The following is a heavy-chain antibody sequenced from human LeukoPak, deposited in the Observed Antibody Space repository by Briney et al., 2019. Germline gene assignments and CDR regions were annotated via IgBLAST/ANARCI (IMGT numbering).Heavy chain of an antibody. V-gene: IGHV4-4*07. Sequence: PSETLSLTCTVSGGSISSYYWSWIRQPAGKGLEWIGRIYTSGSTNYNPSLKSRVTMSVDTSKNQFSLKLSSVTAADTAVYYCARDYYDCSGYYWWYFDYWGQGTLVTVSS. CDR2: IYTSGST. CDR1: GGSISSYY. CDR3: ARDYYDCSGYYWWYFDY. J-gene: IGHJ4*02. D-gene: IGHD3-22*01.